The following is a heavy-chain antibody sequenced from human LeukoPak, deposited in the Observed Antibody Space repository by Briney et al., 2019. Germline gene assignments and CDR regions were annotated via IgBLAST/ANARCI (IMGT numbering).Heavy chain of an antibody. D-gene: IGHD6-13*01. CDR1: GFTFSSYA. J-gene: IGHJ4*02. CDR3: ARAPAGIAPTHYFDY. Sequence: GGSLRLSCAASGFTFSSYAMSWVRQAPGKGLEWVSAISSSGSMTFYADSVKGRFTISRDNSKNTLYLQMNSLRVEDTAIYYCARAPAGIAPTHYFDYWGQGTLVTVSS. CDR2: ISSSGSMT. V-gene: IGHV3-23*01.